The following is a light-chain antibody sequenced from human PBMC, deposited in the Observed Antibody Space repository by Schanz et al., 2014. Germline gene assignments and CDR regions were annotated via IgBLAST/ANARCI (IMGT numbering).Light chain of an antibody. J-gene: IGLJ1*01. Sequence: QSVLTQPPSVSGAPGQRVTISCTGSSSNIGAGYDVHWYQQLPGTAPKLLIYDNNNRPSGVPDRFSGSKSGTSASLAITGLQSEDEADYFCCSYAGAYVFGTGTKLTVL. CDR3: CSYAGAYV. CDR2: DNN. V-gene: IGLV1-40*01. CDR1: SSNIGAGYD.